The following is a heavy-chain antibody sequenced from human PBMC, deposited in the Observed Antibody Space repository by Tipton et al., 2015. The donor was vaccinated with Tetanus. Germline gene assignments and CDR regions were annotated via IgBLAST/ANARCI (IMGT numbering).Heavy chain of an antibody. CDR3: ARGWGSSWYYFDY. Sequence: TLSLTCTVSGGSISSGDYYWSWIRRPPGKGPEWIGYVYSTATTYYNPSLKSRVTMSVDTSKRQFSLKLNSVTAADTAVYYCARGWGSSWYYFDYWGQGILVTVSS. CDR1: GGSISSGDYY. V-gene: IGHV4-30-4*01. CDR2: VYSTATT. J-gene: IGHJ4*02. D-gene: IGHD6-13*01.